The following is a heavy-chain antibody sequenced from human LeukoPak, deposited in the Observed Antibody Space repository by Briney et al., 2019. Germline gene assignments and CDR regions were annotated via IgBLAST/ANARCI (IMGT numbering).Heavy chain of an antibody. D-gene: IGHD6-13*01. CDR1: GFTFSTYS. CDR2: MSDNSVYI. J-gene: IGHJ6*02. Sequence: GGSLRLSCVASGFTFSTYSMNWVRQAPGKGLEWVSSMSDNSVYIYYADSVKGRFTMSRDNAKNSLYLQMNSLRAEDTAIYFCARVHGDIATAGETYYFGMDVWGQGTTVTVSS. CDR3: ARVHGDIATAGETYYFGMDV. V-gene: IGHV3-21*01.